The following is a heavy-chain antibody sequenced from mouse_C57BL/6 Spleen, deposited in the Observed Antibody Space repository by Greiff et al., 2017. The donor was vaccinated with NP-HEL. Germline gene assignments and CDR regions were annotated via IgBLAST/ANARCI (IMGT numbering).Heavy chain of an antibody. CDR2: ISDGGSYT. V-gene: IGHV5-4*01. CDR3: ARDGGKLPRGYFDV. J-gene: IGHJ1*03. CDR1: GFTFSSYA. D-gene: IGHD5-5*01. Sequence: EVHLVESGGGLVKPGGSLKLSCAASGFTFSSYAMSWVRQTPEKRLEWVATISDGGSYTYYPDNVKGRFTISRDNTKNNLYLQMSHLKSEDTAMYYCARDGGKLPRGYFDVWGTGTTVTVSS.